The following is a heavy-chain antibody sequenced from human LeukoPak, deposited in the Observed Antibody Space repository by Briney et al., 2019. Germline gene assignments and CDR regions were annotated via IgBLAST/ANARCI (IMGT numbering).Heavy chain of an antibody. V-gene: IGHV1-2*06. Sequence: ASVKVSCKASGYTFTGYYMHWVRQAPGQGLEWMGRINPNSGGTNYAQKFQGRVTMTRDTSISTAYMELSRLRSDDTAVYYCARDLTMIVLCSSNWFDPWGQGTLVTVSS. CDR2: INPNSGGT. CDR1: GYTFTGYY. D-gene: IGHD3-22*01. CDR3: ARDLTMIVLCSSNWFDP. J-gene: IGHJ5*02.